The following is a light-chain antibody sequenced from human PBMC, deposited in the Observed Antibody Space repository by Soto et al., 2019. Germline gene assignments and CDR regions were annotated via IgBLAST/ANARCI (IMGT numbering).Light chain of an antibody. V-gene: IGKV3-20*01. CDR2: DAS. Sequence: ELVLTHSPGILSLSTGARASLSCGARQSISSSVLAWYQQKPGQAPRLLIYDASSRATGIPARFTGTASGTDGTITISRLEPEDLEVYFGQQYGCSPATFGQGTKVDIK. J-gene: IGKJ1*01. CDR1: QSISSSV. CDR3: QQYGCSPAT.